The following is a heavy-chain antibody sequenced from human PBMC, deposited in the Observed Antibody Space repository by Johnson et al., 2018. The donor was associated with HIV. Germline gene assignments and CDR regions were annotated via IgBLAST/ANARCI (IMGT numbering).Heavy chain of an antibody. V-gene: IGHV3-64*01. CDR3: ARDQRSSGLNDQTDAFDI. J-gene: IGHJ3*02. D-gene: IGHD6-19*01. CDR1: GFTFSSYA. Sequence: VQLVESGGGVVQPGRSLRLSCAASGFTFSSYAMHWVRQAPGKGLEYVSAISSNGGSTYYANSVKGRFTISRDNAKNSLYLQMNSLRAEDTAVYYCARDQRSSGLNDQTDAFDIWGQGTMVTVSS. CDR2: ISSNGGST.